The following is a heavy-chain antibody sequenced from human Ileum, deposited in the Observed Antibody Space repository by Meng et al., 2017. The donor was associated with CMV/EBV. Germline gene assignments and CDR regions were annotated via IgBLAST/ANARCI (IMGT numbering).Heavy chain of an antibody. V-gene: IGHV4-4*08. J-gene: IGHJ4*02. CDR3: ARAHVIPNGNYMFDY. CDR2: ISSSGDT. Sequence: QVHLQESGPGLVKPSETLSLTCSVSNGSFNIYYWSWLRQSPGKGLEFNAYISSSGDTNYNPPLRSRVAISIDTTKEHFSLRLTSVTAADTAVYYCARAHVIPNGNYMFDYWGQGALVTVSS. D-gene: IGHD1-7*01. CDR1: NGSFNIYY.